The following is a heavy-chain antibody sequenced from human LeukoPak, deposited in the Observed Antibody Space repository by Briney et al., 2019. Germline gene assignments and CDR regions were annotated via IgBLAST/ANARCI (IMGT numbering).Heavy chain of an antibody. CDR1: SGSISSGVYY. J-gene: IGHJ4*02. D-gene: IGHD5-24*01. CDR3: ARGVRWLQLSYFDY. Sequence: SETLSLTCPVSSGSISSGVYYWCWIRQHPGKGLEWIGYIYYSGSTYYNPSLKSRVTISVDTSKNQFSLKLSSVTAADTAVYYCARGVRWLQLSYFDYWGQGTLVTVSS. V-gene: IGHV4-31*03. CDR2: IYYSGST.